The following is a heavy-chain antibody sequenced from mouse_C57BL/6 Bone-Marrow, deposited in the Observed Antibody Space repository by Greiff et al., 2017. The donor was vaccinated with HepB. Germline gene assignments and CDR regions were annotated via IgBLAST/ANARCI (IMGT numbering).Heavy chain of an antibody. V-gene: IGHV14-2*01. CDR3: ARGGLGREGAWFAY. CDR2: IYPEDGDT. CDR1: GFNIKDYY. J-gene: IGHJ3*01. D-gene: IGHD4-1*01. Sequence: EVQLQQSGAELVKPGASVKLSCTASGFNIKDYYMHWVKQRTEHGLEWIGRIYPEDGDTKYAPKFKGKATITADTSSNTAYLQLSSLRSEDAAVYYCARGGLGREGAWFAYWGQGTLVTVSA.